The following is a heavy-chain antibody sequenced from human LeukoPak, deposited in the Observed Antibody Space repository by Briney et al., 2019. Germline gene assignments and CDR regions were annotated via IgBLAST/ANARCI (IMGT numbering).Heavy chain of an antibody. CDR3: AELGITMIGGV. D-gene: IGHD3-10*02. V-gene: IGHV3-21*01. CDR2: ISSSSGYI. J-gene: IGHJ6*04. CDR1: GFTFSSYS. Sequence: GGSLRLSRAASGFTFSSYSMKLVREAPGTGLECVSSISSSSGYIYYADSVKGRFTISRDNAKNSLYLQMNSLRAEDTAVYYCAELGITMIGGVWGKGTTVTISS.